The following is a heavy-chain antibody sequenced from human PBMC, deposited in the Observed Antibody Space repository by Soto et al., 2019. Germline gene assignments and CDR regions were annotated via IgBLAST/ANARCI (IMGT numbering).Heavy chain of an antibody. Sequence: QVQLVQSGAEVKKPGSSVKVSCKASGGTFSSYTISWVRQAPGQGLEWMGRIIPILGIANYAQKFQGRVTITADKSTSTAYMELSSLRSEDTAGYYCARPPGGGYYGMDVWGQGTTVTVSS. CDR2: IIPILGIA. CDR1: GGTFSSYT. CDR3: ARPPGGGYYGMDV. V-gene: IGHV1-69*02. D-gene: IGHD3-10*01. J-gene: IGHJ6*02.